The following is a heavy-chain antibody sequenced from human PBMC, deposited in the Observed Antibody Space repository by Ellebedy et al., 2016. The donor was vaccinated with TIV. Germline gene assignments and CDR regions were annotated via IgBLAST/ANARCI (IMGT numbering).Heavy chain of an antibody. CDR2: ISWNSGSI. V-gene: IGHV3-9*01. J-gene: IGHJ6*03. Sequence: SLKISXAASGFTFDDYAMHWVRQAPGKGLEWVSGISWNSGSIGYADSVKGRFTISRDNAKNSLYLQMNNLRAEDTALYYCAKGAAVRGIYYYYYMDVWGKGTTVTVSS. CDR3: AKGAAVRGIYYYYYMDV. CDR1: GFTFDDYA. D-gene: IGHD3-10*01.